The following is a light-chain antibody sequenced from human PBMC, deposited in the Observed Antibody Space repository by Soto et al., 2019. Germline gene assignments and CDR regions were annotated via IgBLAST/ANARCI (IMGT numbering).Light chain of an antibody. CDR3: QQYGSSVT. CDR1: QSISTTD. V-gene: IGKV3-20*01. J-gene: IGKJ5*01. Sequence: EIVLTQSPGTLSLSPGERGALSCRASQSISTTDLTWYQQKPGQAPRVLIYGTSTRATGIPDRFSGSGSGTDFTLTISRLEPEDFAVYYCQQYGSSVTFGQGTRLEI. CDR2: GTS.